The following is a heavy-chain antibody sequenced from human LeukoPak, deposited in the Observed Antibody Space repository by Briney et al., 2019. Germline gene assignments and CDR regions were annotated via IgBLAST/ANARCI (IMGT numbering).Heavy chain of an antibody. CDR1: GGSISSYY. CDR2: IYYSGST. J-gene: IGHJ4*02. Sequence: SDTLSLTCTVSGGSISSYYWSWIRQPPGKGLERIGYIYYSGSTNYNPSLKSRVTISVDTSKNQFSLKLSSVTAADTAVYYCARRGCSSTSCYGFTFDYWGQGTLVTVSS. V-gene: IGHV4-59*08. D-gene: IGHD2-2*01. CDR3: ARRGCSSTSCYGFTFDY.